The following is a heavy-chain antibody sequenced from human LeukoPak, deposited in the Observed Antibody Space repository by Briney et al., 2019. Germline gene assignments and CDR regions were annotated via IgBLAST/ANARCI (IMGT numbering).Heavy chain of an antibody. V-gene: IGHV3-21*01. Sequence: GGSLRLSCAASGFTFSSYSMNWVRQAPGKGLEWVSSISSSSSYIYYADSVKGRFTISRDSAKNSLYLQMNSLRAEDTAVYYCARGAYGGNYYFDYWGQGTLVTVSS. CDR1: GFTFSSYS. J-gene: IGHJ4*02. CDR2: ISSSSSYI. D-gene: IGHD4-23*01. CDR3: ARGAYGGNYYFDY.